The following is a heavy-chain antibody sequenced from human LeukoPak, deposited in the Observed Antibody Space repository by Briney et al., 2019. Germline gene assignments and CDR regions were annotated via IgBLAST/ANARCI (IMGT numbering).Heavy chain of an antibody. CDR1: GYSISSGYY. Sequence: SETLSLTCTVSGYSISSGYYWGWIRQPPGKGLEWIGSIYHSGSTYYNPSLKSRVTISVDTSKNQFSAKLSSVTAADTAVYYCARDAAAPTDYWGQGTLVTVSS. J-gene: IGHJ4*02. D-gene: IGHD2-2*01. V-gene: IGHV4-38-2*02. CDR2: IYHSGST. CDR3: ARDAAAPTDY.